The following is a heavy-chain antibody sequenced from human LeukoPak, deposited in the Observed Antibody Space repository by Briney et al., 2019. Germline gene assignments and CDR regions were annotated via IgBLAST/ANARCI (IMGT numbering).Heavy chain of an antibody. CDR1: GYSISSGYY. J-gene: IGHJ5*02. V-gene: IGHV4-38-2*02. CDR2: IYHSGST. Sequence: SETLSLTCTVSGYSISSGYYWGWIRQPPGKGLEWIGSIYHSGSTYYNPSLKSRVTISVDTSKNQFSLKLSSVTAADTAVYYCARGLLWFGVSWFDPWGQGTLVTVSS. CDR3: ARGLLWFGVSWFDP. D-gene: IGHD3-10*01.